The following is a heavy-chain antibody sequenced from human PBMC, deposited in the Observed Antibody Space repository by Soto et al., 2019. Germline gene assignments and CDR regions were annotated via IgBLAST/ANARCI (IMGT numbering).Heavy chain of an antibody. V-gene: IGHV5-51*01. D-gene: IGHD3-22*01. J-gene: IGHJ4*02. CDR2: IFPGDSDT. Sequence: GESLKISCKTSGYTFTNSWIGWVRQMPGKGLEWMGIIFPGDSDTRYNPSFQGQVTISVDKSISTAYLQWSSLQASDTALYYCARHPSYWYANSDYEYRFAYWGQGTQVTVSS. CDR3: ARHPSYWYANSDYEYRFAY. CDR1: GYTFTNSW.